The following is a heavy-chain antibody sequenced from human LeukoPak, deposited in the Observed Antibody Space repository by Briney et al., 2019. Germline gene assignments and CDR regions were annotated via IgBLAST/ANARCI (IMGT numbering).Heavy chain of an antibody. CDR1: GFTFSSYS. Sequence: GGSLRLSCAASGFTFSSYSMNWVRQAPGKGLEWVSSITSSSSYIYYADSVKGRFTISRDNAKNSLYLQMNSLRAEDTAVYYCARSLEMGYEYWGQGTLVTVSS. D-gene: IGHD5-24*01. J-gene: IGHJ4*02. CDR3: ARSLEMGYEY. CDR2: ITSSSSYI. V-gene: IGHV3-21*01.